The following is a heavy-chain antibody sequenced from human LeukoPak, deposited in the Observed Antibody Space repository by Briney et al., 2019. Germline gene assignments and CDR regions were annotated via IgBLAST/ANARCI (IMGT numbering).Heavy chain of an antibody. V-gene: IGHV1-2*02. D-gene: IGHD6-13*01. CDR3: ARDAWSSLYYYYYYMDV. J-gene: IGHJ6*03. CDR2: NNPNSGGT. Sequence: ASVKVSCKASGYTFTGYYMHWVRQAPGQGLEWMGWNNPNSGGTNYAQKFQGRVTMTRDTSISTAYMELSRLRSDDTAVYYCARDAWSSLYYYYYYMDVWGKGTTVTVSS. CDR1: GYTFTGYY.